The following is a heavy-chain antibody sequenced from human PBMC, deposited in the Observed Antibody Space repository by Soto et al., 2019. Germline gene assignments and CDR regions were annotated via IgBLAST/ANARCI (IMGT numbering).Heavy chain of an antibody. D-gene: IGHD2-15*01. V-gene: IGHV3-33*01. Sequence: GGSLRLSCAASGFTFSSYGMHWVRQAPGKGLEWVAVIWYDGSNKYYADSVKGRFTISRDNSKNTLYLQMNSLRAEDTAVYYCARGPRYCSGGSCYSYYWGQGTLVTVSS. J-gene: IGHJ4*02. CDR2: IWYDGSNK. CDR1: GFTFSSYG. CDR3: ARGPRYCSGGSCYSYY.